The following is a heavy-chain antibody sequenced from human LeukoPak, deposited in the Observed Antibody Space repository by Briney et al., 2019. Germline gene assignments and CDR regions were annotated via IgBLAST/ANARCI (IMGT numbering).Heavy chain of an antibody. V-gene: IGHV4-59*01. D-gene: IGHD3-22*01. Sequence: SETLSLNCTVSGGSISSYYWSWIRQPPGKGLEWIGYIYYSGSTNYNPSLKSRVTISVDTSKNQFSLKLSSVTAADTAVYYCARARPYDSSGYYYDYWGQGTLVTVSS. CDR2: IYYSGST. J-gene: IGHJ4*02. CDR3: ARARPYDSSGYYYDY. CDR1: GGSISSYY.